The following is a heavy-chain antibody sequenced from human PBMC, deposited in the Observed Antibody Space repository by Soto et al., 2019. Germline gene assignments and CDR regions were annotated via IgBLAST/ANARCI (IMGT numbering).Heavy chain of an antibody. CDR1: GDSISGATYF. D-gene: IGHD2-8*02. J-gene: IGHJ3*02. CDR3: PTCWGTGYDAKGFHI. V-gene: IGHV4-31*11. CDR2: ISYRGST. Sequence: QVQLQESGPGLVKPSQTLSLTCAVSGDSISGATYFWSWIRQHPEKGLEWIGYISYRGSTYYSPSLMSRVIISIDTSKNQFSLSLTSVTAADTAVYYCPTCWGTGYDAKGFHIWGQGTVVTVSS.